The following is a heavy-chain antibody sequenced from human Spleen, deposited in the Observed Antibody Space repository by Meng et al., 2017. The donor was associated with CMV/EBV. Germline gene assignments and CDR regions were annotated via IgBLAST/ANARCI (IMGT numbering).Heavy chain of an antibody. CDR3: ARDTQWELRIDY. CDR1: GDSVSSNSAA. Sequence: QVQLQQSGPGLVKPSXXXXPXXAISGDSVSSNSAAWNWIRQSPSRGLEWLGRTYYRSKWYNDYAVSVKSRITINPDTSKNQFSLQLNSVTPEDTAVYYCARDTQWELRIDYWGQGTLVTVSS. D-gene: IGHD1-26*01. V-gene: IGHV6-1*01. J-gene: IGHJ4*02. CDR2: TYYRSKWYN.